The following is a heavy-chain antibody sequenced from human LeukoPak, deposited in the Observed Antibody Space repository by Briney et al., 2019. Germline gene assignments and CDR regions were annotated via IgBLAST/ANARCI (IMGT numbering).Heavy chain of an antibody. CDR3: ARVGSCSSTSCRDY. Sequence: PSETLSLTCTVSGGSISSGGYYWSWIRQPAGKGLEWIGRIFASGSPNYNPSLKGRVTISIDTSKTQFSLNLISVTAADTAVYYCARVGSCSSTSCRDYWGQGTLVTVSS. D-gene: IGHD2-2*01. CDR2: IFASGSP. V-gene: IGHV4-61*02. J-gene: IGHJ4*02. CDR1: GGSISSGGYY.